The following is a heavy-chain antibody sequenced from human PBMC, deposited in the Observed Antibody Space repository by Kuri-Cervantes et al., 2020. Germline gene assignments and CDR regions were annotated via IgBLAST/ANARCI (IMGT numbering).Heavy chain of an antibody. CDR3: TTDGFWSGYWGGP. Sequence: LSLTCAASGFTFSSYGMHWVRQAPGKGLEWVAVISYDGSNKYYADSVKGRFTISRDNSKNTLYLQMNSLKTEDTAVYYCTTDGFWSGYWGGPWGQGTLVTVSS. CDR1: GFTFSSYG. D-gene: IGHD3-3*01. CDR2: ISYDGSNK. V-gene: IGHV3-30*03. J-gene: IGHJ5*02.